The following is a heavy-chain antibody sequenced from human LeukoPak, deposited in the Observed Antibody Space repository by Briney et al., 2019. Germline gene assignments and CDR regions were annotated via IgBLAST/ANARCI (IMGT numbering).Heavy chain of an antibody. J-gene: IGHJ5*02. Sequence: SETMSLTCTISGGSISGNGYYWGWIRQPPGKGLEWIGSIYYTGSTYYNPSLKSRVTISVETSKNQISLNLSSVTAAGTAVYYCARHRYVDTAMGSNWFDPWGQGSLVTVSS. CDR3: ARHRYVDTAMGSNWFDP. D-gene: IGHD5-18*01. CDR2: IYYTGST. CDR1: GGSISGNGYY. V-gene: IGHV4-39*01.